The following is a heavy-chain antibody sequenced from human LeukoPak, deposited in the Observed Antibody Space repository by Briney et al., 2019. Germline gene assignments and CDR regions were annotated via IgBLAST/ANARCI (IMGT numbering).Heavy chain of an antibody. V-gene: IGHV3-48*02. D-gene: IGHD4-23*01. CDR3: ARVGLEGDYGGFYFDY. CDR1: GFTSSTYN. Sequence: GGSLRLSCAASGFTSSTYNMNWVRQAPGKGLEWLSYISRSSSPIYYADSVKGRFTISRDNAKNSLYLQMNSLRDEDTAVYYCARVGLEGDYGGFYFDYWGQGTLVTVSS. CDR2: ISRSSSPI. J-gene: IGHJ4*02.